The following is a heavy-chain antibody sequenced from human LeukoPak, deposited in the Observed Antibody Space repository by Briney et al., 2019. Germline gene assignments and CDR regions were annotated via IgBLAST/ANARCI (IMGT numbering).Heavy chain of an antibody. V-gene: IGHV4-59*01. D-gene: IGHD2-15*01. CDR1: GGSISSYY. J-gene: IGHJ4*02. Sequence: SETLSLTCTVPGGSISSYYWSWIRQPPGKGLEWIGYIYYSGSTNYNPPLKSRVTISVDTSKNQFSLKLSSVTAADTAVYYCARDPGYCSGGSCYPLFDYWGQGTLVTVSS. CDR2: IYYSGST. CDR3: ARDPGYCSGGSCYPLFDY.